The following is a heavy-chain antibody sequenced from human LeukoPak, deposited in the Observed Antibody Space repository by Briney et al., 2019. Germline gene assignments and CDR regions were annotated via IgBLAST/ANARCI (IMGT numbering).Heavy chain of an antibody. CDR3: ARQDYGSGSSQTTFDY. D-gene: IGHD3-10*01. J-gene: IGHJ4*02. V-gene: IGHV4-38-2*02. Sequence: LETLSLACTVSGYSISSGYYWGWIRQPPGKGLEWIGSIYYSGSTYYNPSLKSRVTISVDTSKNQFSLKLSSVTAADTAVYYCARQDYGSGSSQTTFDYWGQGTLVTVSS. CDR1: GYSISSGYY. CDR2: IYYSGST.